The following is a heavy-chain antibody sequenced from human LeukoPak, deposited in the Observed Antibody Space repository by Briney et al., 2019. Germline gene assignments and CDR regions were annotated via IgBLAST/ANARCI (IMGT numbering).Heavy chain of an antibody. CDR1: GFTFSSYW. J-gene: IGHJ4*02. Sequence: GGSLRLSCAASGFTFSSYWMSWVRQAPGKGLEWVANIKQDGSEKYYVDSVKGRFTISRDNTKNSLYLQMNSLRAEDTAVYYCATNQYSSSSLDYWGQGTLVTVSS. V-gene: IGHV3-7*01. CDR2: IKQDGSEK. D-gene: IGHD6-6*01. CDR3: ATNQYSSSSLDY.